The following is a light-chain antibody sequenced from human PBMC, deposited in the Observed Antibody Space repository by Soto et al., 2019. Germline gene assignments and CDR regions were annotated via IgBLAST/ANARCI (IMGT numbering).Light chain of an antibody. CDR3: CSYVVSNKYV. CDR1: STDVGSYNL. J-gene: IGLJ1*01. Sequence: QSALTQPASVSGSPGQSITISCTGTSTDVGSYNLVSWYQHHPGKAPKVMIYEVSKRPSGVSNRFSGSKSGNTASLTISGLQAEDEADYYCCSYVVSNKYVFGSGTKLTVL. V-gene: IGLV2-23*02. CDR2: EVS.